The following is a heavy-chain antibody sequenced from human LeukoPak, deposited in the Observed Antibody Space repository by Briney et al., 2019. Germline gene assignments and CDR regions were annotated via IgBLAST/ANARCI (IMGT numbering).Heavy chain of an antibody. V-gene: IGHV3-7*02. D-gene: IGHD4-17*01. Sequence: GGSLRLSCAASGFSFSSYWMTWVRQAPGKGLEWVANIKEDGSDKYYVDSVKGRFTISRDNAKNSLYLKMNSLRAEDTAVYYCTKYGDDDTPGLNWGQGTLVTVSS. CDR2: IKEDGSDK. CDR1: GFSFSSYW. CDR3: TKYGDDDTPGLN. J-gene: IGHJ4*02.